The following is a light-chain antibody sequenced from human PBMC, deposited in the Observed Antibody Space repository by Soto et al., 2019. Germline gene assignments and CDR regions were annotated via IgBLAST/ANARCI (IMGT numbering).Light chain of an antibody. V-gene: IGKV1-39*01. CDR1: QSISSY. CDR2: AAS. J-gene: IGKJ1*01. Sequence: DIQVPQSPSSLSASVGDRVTITCRASQSISSYLNWYQQKPGKAPKLLIYAASSLQSGVPSRFSGSGSGTDFTLTISRLQPEDFATFYRQLSYSTPQTFGQGTKVDIK. CDR3: QLSYSTPQT.